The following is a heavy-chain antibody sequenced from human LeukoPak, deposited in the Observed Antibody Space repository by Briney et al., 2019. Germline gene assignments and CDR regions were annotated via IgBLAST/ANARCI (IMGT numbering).Heavy chain of an antibody. Sequence: PGGSLRLSCVASGFTFSSYIMHWVRQAPGKGPEWISHITSSSNTIYYADSVKGRFTISRDNAKNSLYLQMSSLRVEDTAVYYCARAAGISASGTRFDYFDYWGQGALVTVSS. CDR3: ARAAGISASGTRFDYFDY. J-gene: IGHJ4*02. CDR1: GFTFSSYI. V-gene: IGHV3-48*04. CDR2: ITSSSNTI. D-gene: IGHD6-13*01.